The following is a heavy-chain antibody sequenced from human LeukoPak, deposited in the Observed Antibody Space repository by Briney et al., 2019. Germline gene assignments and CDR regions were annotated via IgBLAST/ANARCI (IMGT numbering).Heavy chain of an antibody. J-gene: IGHJ5*02. CDR2: IYPAGSS. CDR1: GFTVSSDY. D-gene: IGHD1-26*01. V-gene: IGHV3-53*01. CDR3: ARGSLWGGTSS. Sequence: GGSLRLSCAASGFTVSSDYMSWVRQAPGKGLEWVSIIYPAGSSYYTDSVKGRFTISRDNSKNAVSLQMNSLRAEDMAVYYCARGSLWGGTSSWSQGTLVSVSS.